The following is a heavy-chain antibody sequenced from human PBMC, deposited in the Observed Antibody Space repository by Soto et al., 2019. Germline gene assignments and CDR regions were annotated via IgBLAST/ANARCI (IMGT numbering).Heavy chain of an antibody. CDR2: INAGNGNT. V-gene: IGHV1-3*01. CDR1: GYTFTSYA. CDR3: ASFMGSTISPFSPGAV. Sequence: ASVKVSCKASGYTFTSYAMHWVRQAPGQRLEWMGWINAGNGNTKYSQKFQGRVNITGGTSASAAYMELSSVRSEDTAVYCCASFMGSTISPFSPGAVGGQGPRATVS. D-gene: IGHD5-12*01. J-gene: IGHJ6*02.